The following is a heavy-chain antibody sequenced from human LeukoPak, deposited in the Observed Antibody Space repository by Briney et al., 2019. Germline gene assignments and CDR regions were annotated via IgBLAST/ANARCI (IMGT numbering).Heavy chain of an antibody. Sequence: SETLSLTCAVYGGSFSGYHWSWIRQPPGKGLEWIGEINHSGSTNYNPSLKSRVTISVDTSKNQFSLKLSSVTAADTAVYYCARVARQQLVSQNNYYYMDVWGKGTTVTVSS. V-gene: IGHV4-34*01. J-gene: IGHJ6*03. CDR2: INHSGST. CDR1: GGSFSGYH. D-gene: IGHD6-13*01. CDR3: ARVARQQLVSQNNYYYMDV.